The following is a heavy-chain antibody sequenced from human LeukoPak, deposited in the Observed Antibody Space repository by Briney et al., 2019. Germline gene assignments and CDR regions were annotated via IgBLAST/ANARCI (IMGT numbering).Heavy chain of an antibody. V-gene: IGHV3-30*18. Sequence: GRSLRLSCAASGFTFSTYGMHWVRQAPGKGLEWVAVISYDGSNKYYADSVKGRFTISRDNFKNTLYLQMNSLRAEDTAVYYCAKTYYGSGSPDYWGQGTLVTVSS. J-gene: IGHJ4*02. CDR1: GFTFSTYG. D-gene: IGHD3-10*01. CDR2: ISYDGSNK. CDR3: AKTYYGSGSPDY.